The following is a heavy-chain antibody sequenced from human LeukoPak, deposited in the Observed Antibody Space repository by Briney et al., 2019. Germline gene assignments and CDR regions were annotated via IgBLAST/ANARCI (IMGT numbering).Heavy chain of an antibody. CDR1: GFTFSSYG. J-gene: IGHJ4*02. V-gene: IGHV3-30*02. D-gene: IGHD5-18*01. CDR3: AKLCGDTAMGNDY. CDR2: IRYDGSNK. Sequence: GGSLRLSCAASGFTFSSYGMHWVRQAPGKGLEWVAFIRYDGSNKYYADSVKGRFTISRDNSKNTLYLQMNSLRAEDTAVYYCAKLCGDTAMGNDYWGQGTLVTVSS.